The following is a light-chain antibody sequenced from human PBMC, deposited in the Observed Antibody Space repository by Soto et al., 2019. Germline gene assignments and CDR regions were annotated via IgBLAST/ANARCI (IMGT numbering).Light chain of an antibody. Sequence: DIVLTQFSVALAVSLDERATINCKSSQSVFHSSNNTNYLAWYQQKPRQPPKLLIYWASTRESGVPDRFSGSGSGTDFTLTISCLQAEDVAVYYCQQYYNTPLTFGGVAKVDIK. J-gene: IGKJ4*01. CDR3: QQYYNTPLT. CDR1: QSVFHSSNNTNY. V-gene: IGKV4-1*01. CDR2: WAS.